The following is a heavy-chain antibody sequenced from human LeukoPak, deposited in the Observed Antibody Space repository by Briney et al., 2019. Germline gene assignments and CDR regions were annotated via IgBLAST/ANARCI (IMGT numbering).Heavy chain of an antibody. CDR1: GFTVSSYY. CDR2: IYSDGST. Sequence: PGXXLRLSCAASGFTVSSYYMGWVRQAPERGLEWVSNIYSDGSTHYADSVKGRLTISRDNSKNTVHLQMNSLKAEDTAVYFCARLETLGAWRFDYWGQGTLVTVSS. CDR3: ARLETLGAWRFDY. D-gene: IGHD3-16*01. V-gene: IGHV3-53*01. J-gene: IGHJ4*02.